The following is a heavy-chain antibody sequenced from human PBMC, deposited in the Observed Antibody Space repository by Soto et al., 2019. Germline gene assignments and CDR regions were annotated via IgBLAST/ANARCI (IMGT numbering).Heavy chain of an antibody. Sequence: GGSLRLSCAASGFTFSSYAMSWVRQAPGKGLEWVSAISGSGGSTYYADSVKGRFTISRDNSKNTLYLQMNSLRAEDTAVYYCASNYCSSTSCRRLKMNYYYYYYMDVRGKGTTVTVPS. J-gene: IGHJ6*03. CDR3: ASNYCSSTSCRRLKMNYYYYYYMDV. V-gene: IGHV3-23*01. D-gene: IGHD2-2*01. CDR1: GFTFSSYA. CDR2: ISGSGGST.